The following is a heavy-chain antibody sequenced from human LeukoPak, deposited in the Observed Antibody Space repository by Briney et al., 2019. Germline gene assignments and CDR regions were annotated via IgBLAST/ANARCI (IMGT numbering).Heavy chain of an antibody. CDR2: IKQDGSEK. D-gene: IGHD4-17*01. CDR1: GFTXXXYW. CDR3: ARELVDDYGDSDY. V-gene: IGHV3-7*01. Sequence: GFTXXXYWMSWGRQGPGEGGEGGAHIKQDGSEKYYVDSVKGRFTISRDNAKDSLYLQMNSLRAEDTAVYYCARELVDDYGDSDYWGQGTLVTVSS. J-gene: IGHJ4*02.